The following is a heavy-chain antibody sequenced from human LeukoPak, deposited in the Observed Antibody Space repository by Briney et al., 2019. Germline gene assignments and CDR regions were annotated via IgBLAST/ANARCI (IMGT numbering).Heavy chain of an antibody. CDR2: INPNSGGT. J-gene: IGHJ6*03. Sequence: ASVKVSCKASGYAFTGYYMHWVRQAPGQGLEWMGWINPNSGGTNYAQKFQGGVTMTRDTSISTAYMELSGLRSDDTAVYYCARLYYGSGNLYDYYYMDVWGKGTTVTVSS. CDR1: GYAFTGYY. D-gene: IGHD3-10*01. CDR3: ARLYYGSGNLYDYYYMDV. V-gene: IGHV1-2*02.